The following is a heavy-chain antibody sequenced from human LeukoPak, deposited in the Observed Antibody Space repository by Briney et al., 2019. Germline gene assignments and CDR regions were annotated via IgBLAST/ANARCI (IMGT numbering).Heavy chain of an antibody. CDR1: GGSISGYY. V-gene: IGHV4-59*01. D-gene: IGHD3-22*01. CDR3: ARVNHYYDSSGYYPSLDY. CDR2: IYYSGST. Sequence: SETLSLTCTVSGGSISGYYWSWIRQPPGKGLEWIGYIYYSGSTNYNPSLKSRVTISVDTSKNQFSLKLSSVTAADTAVYYCARVNHYYDSSGYYPSLDYRGQGTLVTVSS. J-gene: IGHJ4*02.